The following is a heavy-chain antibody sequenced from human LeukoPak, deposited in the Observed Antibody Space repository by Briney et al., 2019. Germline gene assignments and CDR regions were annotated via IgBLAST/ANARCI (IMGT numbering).Heavy chain of an antibody. CDR1: GFSLSTSGVG. J-gene: IGHJ3*02. V-gene: IGHV2-5*01. Sequence: SGPTLVNPTQTLTLTCTFSGFSLSTSGVGVGWIRQPPGKALEWLALIYWNDDKRYSPSLKSRLTITKDTSKNQVVLTMTNMDPVDTATYYCAHSILYYDILTGYYMQDFRDAFDIWGQGTMVTVSS. D-gene: IGHD3-9*01. CDR2: IYWNDDK. CDR3: AHSILYYDILTGYYMQDFRDAFDI.